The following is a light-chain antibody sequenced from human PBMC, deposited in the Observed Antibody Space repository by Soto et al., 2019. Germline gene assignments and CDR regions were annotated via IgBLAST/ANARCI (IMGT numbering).Light chain of an antibody. V-gene: IGKV3-15*01. J-gene: IGKJ5*01. CDR1: QSVSSA. CDR2: GAS. CDR3: QQYNNWPIT. Sequence: EIVMTQSPATLSVSPGERATLSCRASQSVSSALAWYHQKPGQAPRLLIYGASTRATGIPARFSGSGSGAEFTLTISSLQSEDFAVYYCQQYNNWPITFGQGTRLEI.